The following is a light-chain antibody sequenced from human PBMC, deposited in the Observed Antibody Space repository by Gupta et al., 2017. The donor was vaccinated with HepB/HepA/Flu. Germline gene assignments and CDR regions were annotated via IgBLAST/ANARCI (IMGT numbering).Light chain of an antibody. CDR3: QQYGSSRFT. CDR1: QSVSSSY. V-gene: IGKV3-20*01. Sequence: EIVLTQSPGTLSLSPGERATLSCRASQSVSSSYLAWYQQKPGQAPRLLTYGASSRATGMPDRFSGSGSGTDFTLTISRLEPEDFAVYYCQQYGSSRFTFGHGTKVDIK. CDR2: GAS. J-gene: IGKJ3*01.